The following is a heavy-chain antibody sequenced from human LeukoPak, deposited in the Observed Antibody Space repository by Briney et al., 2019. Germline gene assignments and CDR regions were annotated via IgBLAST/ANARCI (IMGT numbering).Heavy chain of an antibody. J-gene: IGHJ5*02. CDR2: IYHSGRT. CDR1: GYSISSGYY. V-gene: IGHV4-38-2*02. Sequence: PSETLSLTCTVSGYSISSGYYWGWIRQPPGKGLEWIGSIYHSGRTFYNPSLKSRVTISVDKSKNQFSLKLSSVTAADTAVYYCSRLPDPWGQGTLVTVSS. CDR3: SRLPDP.